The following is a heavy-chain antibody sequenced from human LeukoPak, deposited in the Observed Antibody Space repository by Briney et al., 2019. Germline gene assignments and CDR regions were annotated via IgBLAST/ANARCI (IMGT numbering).Heavy chain of an antibody. D-gene: IGHD3-10*02. CDR3: AELGITMIGGV. V-gene: IGHV3-48*03. Sequence: GGSLRLSCAASGFTFSNYEMNWVRQAPGKGLEWVSYITSSGSTIYYADSVKGRFTISRDSAKNSLYLQMNSLRAEDTAVYYCAELGITMIGGVWGKGTTVTISS. CDR2: ITSSGSTI. CDR1: GFTFSNYE. J-gene: IGHJ6*04.